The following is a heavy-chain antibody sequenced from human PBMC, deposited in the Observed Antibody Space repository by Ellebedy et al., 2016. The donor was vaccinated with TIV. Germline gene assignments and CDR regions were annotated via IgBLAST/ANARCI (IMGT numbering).Heavy chain of an antibody. CDR2: ISWNSGTI. Sequence: SLKISCAASGFTFDDYAMHWVRQAPGKGLEWVSGISWNSGTIGSADSVKGRFTVSRDNAKSTLYLQMNSLRVEDTAVYYCARWGVVSPPHWGQGTLVTVSS. V-gene: IGHV3-9*01. D-gene: IGHD4-23*01. CDR1: GFTFDDYA. CDR3: ARWGVVSPPH. J-gene: IGHJ1*01.